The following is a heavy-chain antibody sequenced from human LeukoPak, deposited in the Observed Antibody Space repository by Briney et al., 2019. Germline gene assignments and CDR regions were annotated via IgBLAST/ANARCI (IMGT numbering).Heavy chain of an antibody. CDR3: ARDMNMANRNPYDI. CDR2: ISISGSTT. J-gene: IGHJ3*02. Sequence: GGSLRLSCAASGFPFRSYDMNWVRQAPGKGLEWVSYISISGSTTYYADSVKGRFTISRDNAKNSLYLQMNGLRAEDTAVYYCARDMNMANRNPYDIWGQGTMVTVSS. D-gene: IGHD4/OR15-4a*01. V-gene: IGHV3-48*03. CDR1: GFPFRSYD.